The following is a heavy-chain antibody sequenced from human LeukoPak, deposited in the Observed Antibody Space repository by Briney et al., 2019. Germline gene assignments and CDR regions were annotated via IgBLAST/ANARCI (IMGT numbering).Heavy chain of an antibody. CDR1: GGSFSGYY. V-gene: IGHV4-34*01. J-gene: IGHJ5*02. Sequence: SETLSLTCGVYGGSFSGYYWSWIRQPPGKGLEWIGEINHSGSTHYNPSLRSRVTISVDTSKNQVSLRLTSVTAADTAVYYCARLQGVAVPGAPGHNWFDPWGQGTLATVSS. CDR3: ARLQGVAVPGAPGHNWFDP. D-gene: IGHD2-2*01. CDR2: INHSGST.